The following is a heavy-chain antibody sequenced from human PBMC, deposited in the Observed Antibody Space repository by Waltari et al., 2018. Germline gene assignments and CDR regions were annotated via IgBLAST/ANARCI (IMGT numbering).Heavy chain of an antibody. D-gene: IGHD2-2*02. CDR2: IYHSGST. CDR3: AGLTILFDY. V-gene: IGHV4-38-2*02. J-gene: IGHJ4*02. Sequence: QVQLQESGPGLVKPSETLSLTCTVSGYSISSGYYWGWIRQPPGKGLEWIGSIYHSGSTYYNPSLKSRVTISVDTSKNQFSLKLSSVTAADTAVYYCAGLTILFDYWGQGTLVTVSS. CDR1: GYSISSGYY.